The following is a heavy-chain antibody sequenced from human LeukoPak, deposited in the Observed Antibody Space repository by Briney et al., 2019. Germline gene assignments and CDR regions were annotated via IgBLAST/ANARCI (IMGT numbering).Heavy chain of an antibody. CDR1: GFTFSSYA. CDR2: ISYDGSNK. V-gene: IGHV3-30-3*01. Sequence: GGSLRLSCAASGFTFSSYAMHWVRQAPGKGLEWVAVISYDGSNKYYADSVKGRFTISRDNSKNTLYLQMNSLRTEETAVYYCARAQHPGYSNGGVDHWGQGTLVTVSS. CDR3: ARAQHPGYSNGGVDH. J-gene: IGHJ4*02. D-gene: IGHD6-25*01.